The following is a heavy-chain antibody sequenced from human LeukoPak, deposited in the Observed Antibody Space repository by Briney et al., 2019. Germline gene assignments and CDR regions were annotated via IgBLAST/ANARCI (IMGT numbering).Heavy chain of an antibody. CDR3: ARSPIAAAGSWFDP. V-gene: IGHV4-34*01. J-gene: IGHJ5*02. D-gene: IGHD6-13*01. Sequence: SETLSLTCAVYGGSFSGYHWNCIRQPPGKGLEWIGEINHSGSTNYNPSLKSRVTISVDTSKNQFSLKLSSVTAADTAVYYCARSPIAAAGSWFDPWGQGALVTVSS. CDR2: INHSGST. CDR1: GGSFSGYH.